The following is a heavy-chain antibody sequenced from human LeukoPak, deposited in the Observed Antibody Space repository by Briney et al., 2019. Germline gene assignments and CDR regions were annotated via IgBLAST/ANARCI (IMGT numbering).Heavy chain of an antibody. V-gene: IGHV3-20*04. D-gene: IGHD3-3*01. CDR1: GFTFDVYG. CDR2: INWNGGST. Sequence: PGGSLRLSCAASGFTFDVYGMSWVRQAPGKGLEWVSGINWNGGSTGYADSVKGRFTISRDNAKNSLYLQMNSLRAEDTALYYCATESVTIFGVGTYFDYWGQGTLVTVSS. CDR3: ATESVTIFGVGTYFDY. J-gene: IGHJ4*02.